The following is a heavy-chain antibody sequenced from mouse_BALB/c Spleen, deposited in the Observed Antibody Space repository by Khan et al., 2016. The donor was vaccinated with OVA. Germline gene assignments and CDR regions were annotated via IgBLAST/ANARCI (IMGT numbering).Heavy chain of an antibody. D-gene: IGHD2-2*01. CDR1: GFSLTSYG. CDR3: AGHGYYGNDGPYFDV. CDR2: IWSDGHT. Sequence: QVQLKESGPGLVAPSQSLSITCTISGFSLTSYGVHWVRQPPGKGLEWLVVIWSDGHTTYNSALKSRLSISKDNSKSQVFLKMNSLQTDDTAMYYCAGHGYYGNDGPYFDVWGAGTTVTVSS. V-gene: IGHV2-6-1*01. J-gene: IGHJ1*01.